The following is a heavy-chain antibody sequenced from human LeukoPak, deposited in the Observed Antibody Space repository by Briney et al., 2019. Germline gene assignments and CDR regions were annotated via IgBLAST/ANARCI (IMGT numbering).Heavy chain of an antibody. CDR1: GFTFSSYA. D-gene: IGHD3-22*01. Sequence: GGSLRLSCAASGFTFSSYAMHWVRQAPGKGLEWVAVISYDGSNKYYADSVKGRFTISRDNSKNTLYLQMNSLRAEDTAVYYCARDRYYYDSSGYYPDYWGQGTLVTVSS. CDR2: ISYDGSNK. J-gene: IGHJ4*02. CDR3: ARDRYYYDSSGYYPDY. V-gene: IGHV3-30-3*01.